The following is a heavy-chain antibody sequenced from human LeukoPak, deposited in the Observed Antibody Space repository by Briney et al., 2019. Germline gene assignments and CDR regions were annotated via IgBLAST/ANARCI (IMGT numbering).Heavy chain of an antibody. Sequence: SETLSLTCTVSGGSISSYYCSWIRQPPGKGLEWIGYVSYSGSTNYNPSLKSRVTMSVDTSKKQFSLKVGSVTSADTAVYYCARGDWYFDLWGRGTLVTVSS. J-gene: IGHJ2*01. CDR1: GGSISSYY. CDR2: VSYSGST. CDR3: ARGDWYFDL. V-gene: IGHV4-59*01.